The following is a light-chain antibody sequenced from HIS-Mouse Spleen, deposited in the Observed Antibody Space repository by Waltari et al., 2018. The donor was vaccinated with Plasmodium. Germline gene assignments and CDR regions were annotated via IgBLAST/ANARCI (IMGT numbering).Light chain of an antibody. CDR3: QQYNNWPFT. J-gene: IGKJ3*01. Sequence: DIQMTQSPSTLSASVGDRVTITCRASQSISSWLAWYQQEPGKAPKLLIYKASSLESGVPSRFSGSGSGTEFTLTISSLQSEDFAVYYCQQYNNWPFTFGPGTKVDIK. CDR1: QSISSW. V-gene: IGKV1-5*03. CDR2: KAS.